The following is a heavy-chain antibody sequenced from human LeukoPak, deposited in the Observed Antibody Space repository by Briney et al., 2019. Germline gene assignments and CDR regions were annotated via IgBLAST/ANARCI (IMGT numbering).Heavy chain of an antibody. D-gene: IGHD3-3*01. CDR3: ARESGVTGRFCDY. CDR2: IIPIFGTA. V-gene: IGHV1-69*13. Sequence: ASVKVSCKASGGTFSSYAISWVRQAPGQGLEWMGGIIPIFGTANYAQKFQGRVTITADESTSTAYMELSSLRSDDTAVYYCARESGVTGRFCDYWGQGTLVTVSS. CDR1: GGTFSSYA. J-gene: IGHJ4*02.